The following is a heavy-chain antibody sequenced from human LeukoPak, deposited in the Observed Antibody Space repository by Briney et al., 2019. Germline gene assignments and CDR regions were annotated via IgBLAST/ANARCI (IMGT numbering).Heavy chain of an antibody. D-gene: IGHD3-22*01. CDR2: IIPILGIA. V-gene: IGHV1-69*04. J-gene: IGHJ4*02. CDR1: GGTFSSYA. CDR3: ARARGYDSSLTYFDY. Sequence: SVKVSCKASGGTFSSYAISWVRQAPGQGLEWMGRIIPILGIANYAQKFQGRVTITADKSTSTAYMELSSLSSEDTAVYYCARARGYDSSLTYFDYWGQGTLVTVSS.